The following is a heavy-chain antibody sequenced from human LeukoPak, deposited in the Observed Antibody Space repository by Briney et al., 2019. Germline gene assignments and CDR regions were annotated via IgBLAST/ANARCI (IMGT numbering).Heavy chain of an antibody. CDR2: IYHSGST. J-gene: IGHJ3*02. CDR1: GNSISSGDNY. D-gene: IGHD2-15*01. CDR3: ARPTRYCSGGSCLLAFDI. V-gene: IGHV4-38-2*02. Sequence: SETLSLTCTVSGNSISSGDNYWSWIRQPPGKGLEWIGSIYHSGSTYYNPSLKSRVTISVDTSKNQFSLKLSSVTAADTAVYYCARPTRYCSGGSCLLAFDIWGQGTMVTVSS.